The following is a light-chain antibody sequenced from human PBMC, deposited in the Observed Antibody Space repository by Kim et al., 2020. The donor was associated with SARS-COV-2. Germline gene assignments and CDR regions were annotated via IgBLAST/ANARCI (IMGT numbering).Light chain of an antibody. CDR1: QSVSNHY. V-gene: IGKV3-20*01. CDR2: GAS. Sequence: SPGERATLSCRASQSVSNHYLAWYQQKAGQAPRVLIYGASGRATGIPDRFGGSGSGTDFTLTISRLEPEDFAVYYCQHYGSSPETFGQGTKVDIK. J-gene: IGKJ1*01. CDR3: QHYGSSPET.